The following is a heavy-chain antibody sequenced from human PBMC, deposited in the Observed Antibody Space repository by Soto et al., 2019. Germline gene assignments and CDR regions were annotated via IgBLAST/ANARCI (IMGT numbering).Heavy chain of an antibody. V-gene: IGHV4-39*01. J-gene: IGHJ5*02. Sequence: NPSETLSLTCTVSCGSISNRSYYWGWIRQPPGKGLEWIGSMYYSGSTYYNPSLKSRVTISVDTSKNQFSLNLTSVTAADTAFYYCARHEGYCSPNSCYQRMNWFDPWGQGTQVTVSS. CDR3: ARHEGYCSPNSCYQRMNWFDP. CDR1: CGSISNRSYY. CDR2: MYYSGST. D-gene: IGHD2-2*01.